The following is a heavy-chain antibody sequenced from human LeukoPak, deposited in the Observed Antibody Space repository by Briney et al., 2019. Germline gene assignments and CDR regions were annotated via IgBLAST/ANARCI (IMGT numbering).Heavy chain of an antibody. CDR1: GGTFSNYV. V-gene: IGHV1-69*04. Sequence: SVKVSCKTSGGTFSNYVINWVRQAPGQGLEWMGRIIPIFGVTKYAQKFQGRVTITADTSTSTGYMELSSLGSEDTAVYYCATQHKLELRLSKWFDPWGQGTLVTVSS. CDR2: IIPIFGVT. D-gene: IGHD1-7*01. CDR3: ATQHKLELRLSKWFDP. J-gene: IGHJ5*02.